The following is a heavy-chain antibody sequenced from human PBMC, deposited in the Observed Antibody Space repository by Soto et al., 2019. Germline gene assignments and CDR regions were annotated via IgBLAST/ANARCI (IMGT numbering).Heavy chain of an antibody. CDR1: GGSIRSSY. D-gene: IGHD3-9*01. V-gene: IGHV4-59*08. CDR3: ASRDYDILTGYYTHLN. J-gene: IGHJ4*01. Sequence: SETLSLTCTVSGGSIRSSYCSWIRQPPGKGLEWIGCIYDSGSTSYNPSLKSRVTISVDTSKNQFSLKLSSVTAADTAVYYCASRDYDILTGYYTHLNWGQGTLVTVSS. CDR2: IYDSGST.